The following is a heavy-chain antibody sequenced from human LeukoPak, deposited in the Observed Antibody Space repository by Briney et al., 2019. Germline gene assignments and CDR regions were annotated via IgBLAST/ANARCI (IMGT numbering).Heavy chain of an antibody. CDR2: INPNSGGT. D-gene: IGHD3-10*01. V-gene: IGHV1-2*06. CDR3: AREDKLLWFGELFLDY. CDR1: GYTFTGYY. J-gene: IGHJ4*02. Sequence: ASVKVSCKASGYTFTGYYMHWVRQAPGQGLEWVGRINPNSGGTNYAQKFQGRVTMTRDTSISTAYMELSRLRSDDTAVYYCAREDKLLWFGELFLDYWGQGTLVTVSS.